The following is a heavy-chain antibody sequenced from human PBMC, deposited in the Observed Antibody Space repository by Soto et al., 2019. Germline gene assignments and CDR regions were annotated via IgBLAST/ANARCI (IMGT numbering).Heavy chain of an antibody. CDR1: GGSTSSSDW. V-gene: IGHV4-4*02. CDR3: AGRPEIHPR. D-gene: IGHD5-18*01. CDR2: IHRAGVT. J-gene: IGHJ4*02. Sequence: QVHLQESGPGLVKPSEILSLTCAISGGSTSSSDWWTWVRQPPGEGLEWIGEIHRAGVTNYNSSLKSRLTISLDHSRNQFSLSLTSVTAADAAVYFCAGRPEIHPRWGQGTLVPVSS.